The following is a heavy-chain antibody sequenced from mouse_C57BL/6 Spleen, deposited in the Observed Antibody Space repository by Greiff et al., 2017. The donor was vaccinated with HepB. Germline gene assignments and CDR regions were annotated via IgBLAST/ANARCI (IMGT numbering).Heavy chain of an antibody. V-gene: IGHV14-3*01. CDR2: IDPANGNT. CDR3: AREEIYDGYLAWFAY. J-gene: IGHJ3*01. D-gene: IGHD2-3*01. Sequence: EVKLQESVAELVRPGASVKLSCTASGFNIKNTYMHWVKQRPEQGLEWIGRIDPANGNTKYAPKFQGKATITADTSSNTAYLQLSSLTSEDTAIYYCAREEIYDGYLAWFAYWGQGTLVTVSA. CDR1: GFNIKNTY.